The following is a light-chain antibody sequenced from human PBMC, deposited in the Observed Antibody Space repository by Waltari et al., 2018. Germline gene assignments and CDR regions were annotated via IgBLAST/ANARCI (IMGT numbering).Light chain of an antibody. CDR2: KAS. CDR1: PSISSW. CDR3: QQYNNYPFT. J-gene: IGKJ3*01. Sequence: DIQMTQSPSTLSASVGDRVTITCRASPSISSWLAWYQQKPGKAPKILIYKASSLESGVPSRFSGSGSGTEFTLTISSLQPDDFATYYCQQYNNYPFTFGPGTKVDIK. V-gene: IGKV1-5*03.